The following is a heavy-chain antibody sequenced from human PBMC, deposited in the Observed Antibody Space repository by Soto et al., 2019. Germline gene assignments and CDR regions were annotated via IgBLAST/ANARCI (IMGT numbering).Heavy chain of an antibody. D-gene: IGHD3-16*02. J-gene: IGHJ4*02. Sequence: PSQTLSLTCTVPGGSLSSYYWSSIRQPPEKELEWIGYIYYSGSTNYNPSLKSRVTISVDTSKNQFSLKLSSVTAADTAVYYCVRSYDYVWGSYRYTGRFDYGGQGTLVTV. CDR2: IYYSGST. CDR3: VRSYDYVWGSYRYTGRFDY. V-gene: IGHV4-59*01. CDR1: GGSLSSYY.